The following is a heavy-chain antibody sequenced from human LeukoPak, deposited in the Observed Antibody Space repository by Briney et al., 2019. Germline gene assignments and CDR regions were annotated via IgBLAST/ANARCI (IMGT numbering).Heavy chain of an antibody. CDR2: IIPIFGTA. CDR1: GGTFSSYA. CDR3: ARTVGAQHDY. V-gene: IGHV1-69*05. D-gene: IGHD1-26*01. Sequence: SVKVSCKASGGTFSSYAISWVRQAPGQGLEWMGGIIPIFGTANYAQKFQGRVTMTRDTSISTAYMELSRLRSDDTAVYYCARTVGAQHDYWGQGTLVTVSS. J-gene: IGHJ4*02.